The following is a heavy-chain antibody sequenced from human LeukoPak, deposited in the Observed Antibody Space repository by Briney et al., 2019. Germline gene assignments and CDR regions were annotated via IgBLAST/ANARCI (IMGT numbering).Heavy chain of an antibody. CDR2: IIPIFGTA. CDR1: GGTFSSYA. J-gene: IGHJ6*03. V-gene: IGHV1-69*05. Sequence: ASVKVSCKASGGTFSSYAISWVRQAPGQGLEWMGGIIPIFGTANYAQKFQGRVTITTDESTSTAYMELSSLRSEDTAVYYCARDRDSYNFGYYYYYMDVWGKGTTVTVSS. CDR3: ARDRDSYNFGYYYYYMDV. D-gene: IGHD5-24*01.